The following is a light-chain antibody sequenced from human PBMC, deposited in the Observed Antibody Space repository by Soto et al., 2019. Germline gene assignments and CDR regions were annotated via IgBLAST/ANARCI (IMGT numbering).Light chain of an antibody. J-gene: IGLJ1*01. V-gene: IGLV2-14*01. Sequence: QSALTQPASVSGSPGQSITISCTGTSSDVGGYNYVSWYQQHPGKVPKLMIYEVSYRPSGVSNRFSGSKSGSTASLTISGLQAEDEADYYCSSYTSSSTLVFGTGTKVTVL. CDR3: SSYTSSSTLV. CDR2: EVS. CDR1: SSDVGGYNY.